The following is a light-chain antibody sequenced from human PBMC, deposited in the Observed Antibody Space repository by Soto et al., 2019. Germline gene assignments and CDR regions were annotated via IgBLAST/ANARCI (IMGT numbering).Light chain of an antibody. J-gene: IGLJ1*01. CDR2: EVT. V-gene: IGLV2-14*01. Sequence: QSVLTQPASVSGSPGQSITISCTGTSSDVGGYNYVSWYQQHPGKAPKLIIYEVTNRPSEISNRFSGSKSGNTASPTISGLQAEDEADYYCCSYAGSYTFVFGTGTKVTVL. CDR3: CSYAGSYTFV. CDR1: SSDVGGYNY.